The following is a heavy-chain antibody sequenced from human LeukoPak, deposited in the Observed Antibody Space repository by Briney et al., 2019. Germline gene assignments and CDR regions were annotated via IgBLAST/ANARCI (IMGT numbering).Heavy chain of an antibody. CDR3: AKEVIVVAITSAYFDC. CDR1: GFTFSSYA. Sequence: GGSLRLSCAASGFTFSSYALSWVRQAPGEGLEWVSAISGGGITTYYADSVKGRFTISRDNSKNTLYLQMNGLRAEDTAVYYCAKEVIVVAITSAYFDCWGQGTLVTVSS. CDR2: ISGGGITT. D-gene: IGHD3-22*01. V-gene: IGHV3-23*01. J-gene: IGHJ4*02.